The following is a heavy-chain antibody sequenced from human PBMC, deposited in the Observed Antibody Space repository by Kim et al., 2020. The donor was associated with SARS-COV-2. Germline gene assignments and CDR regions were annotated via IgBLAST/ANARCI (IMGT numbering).Heavy chain of an antibody. D-gene: IGHD3-9*01. J-gene: IGHJ4*02. V-gene: IGHV3-30*07. Sequence: ADAVKGRFTTSRDNSKNTLYLQMNSLRAEDTAVYYCAREGYFDWLSSLDYWGQGTLVTVSS. CDR3: AREGYFDWLSSLDY.